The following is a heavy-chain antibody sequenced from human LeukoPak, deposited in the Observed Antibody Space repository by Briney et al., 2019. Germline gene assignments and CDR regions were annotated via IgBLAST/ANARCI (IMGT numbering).Heavy chain of an antibody. CDR3: ARGLTYYYDSGGYYRKIYYYYYGMDV. CDR1: GGSFSGYY. V-gene: IGHV4-34*01. CDR2: INHSGST. Sequence: PSETLSLTCAVYGGSFSGYYWSWIRQPPGKGLEWIGEINHSGSTNYNPSLKSRVTISVDTSKNQFSLKLSSVTAADTAVYYCARGLTYYYDSGGYYRKIYYYYYGMDVWGQGTTVTVSS. J-gene: IGHJ6*02. D-gene: IGHD3-22*01.